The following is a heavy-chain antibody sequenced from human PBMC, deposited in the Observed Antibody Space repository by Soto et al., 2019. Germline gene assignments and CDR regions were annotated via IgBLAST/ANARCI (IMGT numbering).Heavy chain of an antibody. V-gene: IGHV4-34*01. CDR2: INHSGST. CDR1: GGSFSGYY. J-gene: IGHJ6*02. D-gene: IGHD6-13*01. CDR3: ARLGFGSNWYRDYYYYGMDV. Sequence: SETLSLTCAVYGGSFSGYYWSWIRQPPGKGLEWIGEINHSGSTNYNPSLKSRVTISVDTSKNQFSLKLSSVTAVDTAVYYCARLGFGSNWYRDYYYYGMDVWGQGTTVTVSS.